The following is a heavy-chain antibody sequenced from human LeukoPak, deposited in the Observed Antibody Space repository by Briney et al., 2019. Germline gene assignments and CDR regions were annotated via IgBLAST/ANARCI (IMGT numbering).Heavy chain of an antibody. CDR3: ARAPYYYDSSGYFQH. CDR1: GFTFSSYE. J-gene: IGHJ1*01. CDR2: IISSGSTT. V-gene: IGHV3-48*03. D-gene: IGHD3-22*01. Sequence: GRSLRLSCAASGFTFSSYEMKWVRQAPGKGLEWVSYIISSGSTTHYADSVKGRFTISRDNAKNSLYLQMNSLRAEDPAVYYCARAPYYYDSSGYFQHWGQGTLVTVSS.